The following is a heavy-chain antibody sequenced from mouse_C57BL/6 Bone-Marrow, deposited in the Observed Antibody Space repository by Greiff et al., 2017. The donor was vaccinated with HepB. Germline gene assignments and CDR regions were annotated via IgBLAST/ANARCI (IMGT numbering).Heavy chain of an antibody. Sequence: QVQLQQSGPELVKPGASVKLSCKASGYTFTSYDINWVKQRPGTGLEWIGWIYPRDGSTKYNEKFKGKATWTVDTSSSTAYMELHILTSEDSAVYFCARWASWYFDVWGTGTTVTVSS. J-gene: IGHJ1*03. CDR1: GYTFTSYD. CDR3: ARWASWYFDV. CDR2: IYPRDGST. D-gene: IGHD3-1*01. V-gene: IGHV1-85*01.